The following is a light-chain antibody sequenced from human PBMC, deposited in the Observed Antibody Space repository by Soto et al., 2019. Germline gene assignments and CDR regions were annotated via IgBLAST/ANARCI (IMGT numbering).Light chain of an antibody. CDR3: SSFTSSRTWV. V-gene: IGLV2-14*01. CDR2: EVN. CDR1: SSDVGSYNR. J-gene: IGLJ3*02. Sequence: QSALTQPASVSGSPGQSITISCTGTSSDVGSYNRVSWYQQYPGKASKLMIYEVNNRPSGVSNRFTGSKSGNTASLTISGLQAEDDADYYCSSFTSSRTWVFGGGTKLTVL.